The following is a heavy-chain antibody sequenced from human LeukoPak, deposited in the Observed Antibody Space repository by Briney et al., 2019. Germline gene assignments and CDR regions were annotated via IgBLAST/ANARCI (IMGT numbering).Heavy chain of an antibody. CDR2: ISGRVSGT. CDR3: AREDPGDYADSLGY. Sequence: GESLKISCVASGFTFSNYGLAWVRPAPGKGLEWVSAISGRVSGTYYAGSVRGRFTISRDNSKNTLYLQMNSLRAEDTAVYYCAREDPGDYADSLGYWGQGTLVTVSS. D-gene: IGHD4-17*01. V-gene: IGHV3-23*01. J-gene: IGHJ4*02. CDR1: GFTFSNYG.